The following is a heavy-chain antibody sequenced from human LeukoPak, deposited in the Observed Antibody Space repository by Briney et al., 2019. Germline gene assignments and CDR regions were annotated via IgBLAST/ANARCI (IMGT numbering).Heavy chain of an antibody. CDR2: ISSSSTYI. CDR3: ASNVTTTPITTGGAFNI. CDR1: GFTFSSYS. V-gene: IGHV3-21*01. D-gene: IGHD4-17*01. Sequence: GGSLRLSCAASGFTFSSYSMNWVRQAPGKGLEWVSYISSSSTYIYYADSVKGRFTVSRDNAQNSLHLQMNSLRTEDTAVYYCASNVTTTPITTGGAFNIWGQGTMVTVSS. J-gene: IGHJ3*02.